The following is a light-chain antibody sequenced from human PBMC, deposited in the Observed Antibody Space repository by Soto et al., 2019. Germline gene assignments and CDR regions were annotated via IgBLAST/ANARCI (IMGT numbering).Light chain of an antibody. V-gene: IGLV2-23*01. Sequence: QSALTQPAFVSGSPGQSITISCTGTSNDVGSYNFVSWYQHHPGKAPKLMIYEATKWPSGVSHRFSGSKSGNTASLTISGLQAEDEGEYYCCSYAGSMTWVFGGGTKLTVL. CDR1: SNDVGSYNF. CDR3: CSYAGSMTWV. CDR2: EAT. J-gene: IGLJ3*02.